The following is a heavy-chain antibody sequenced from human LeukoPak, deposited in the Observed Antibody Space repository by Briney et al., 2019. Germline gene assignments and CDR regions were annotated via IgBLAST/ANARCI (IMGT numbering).Heavy chain of an antibody. CDR3: AKDRRGGPDYLAAAGYYYGMDV. Sequence: ASVKVSCKASGYTFTSYGISWVRQAPGQGLEWMGWISAYNGNTNYAQKLQGRVTMTTDTSTSTAYMELRSLRSDDTAVYYCAKDRRGGPDYLAAAGYYYGMDVWGQGTTVTVSS. J-gene: IGHJ6*02. CDR1: GYTFTSYG. CDR2: ISAYNGNT. V-gene: IGHV1-18*01. D-gene: IGHD6-13*01.